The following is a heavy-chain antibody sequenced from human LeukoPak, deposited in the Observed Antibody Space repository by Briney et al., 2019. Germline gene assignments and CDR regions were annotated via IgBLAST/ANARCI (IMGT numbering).Heavy chain of an antibody. J-gene: IGHJ3*02. CDR2: ISGSGGST. D-gene: IGHD3-22*01. CDR1: GFTFSSYA. CDR3: AKEGDDSSGYYYDDAFDI. V-gene: IGHV3-23*01. Sequence: GGSRRLSCAASGFTFSSYAMSWVRQAPGKGLEWVSAISGSGGSTYYADSVKGRFTISRDNSKNTLYLQMNSLRAEDTAVYYCAKEGDDSSGYYYDDAFDIWGQGTMVTVSS.